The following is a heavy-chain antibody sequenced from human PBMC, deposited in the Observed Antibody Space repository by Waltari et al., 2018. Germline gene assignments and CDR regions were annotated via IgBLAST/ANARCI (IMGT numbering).Heavy chain of an antibody. J-gene: IGHJ6*02. D-gene: IGHD4-17*01. Sequence: EVQLVESGGGLVQPGGSLRLSCAASGFTFSSYSMNWVRQAPGKGLEWVSYISSSSSTIYYADSEKGRFAISRDNAKNSLYLQMNSRRAGDTAVYYCARDPPAVNHYYYYGMDVWGQGTTVTVSS. CDR1: GFTFSSYS. V-gene: IGHV3-48*01. CDR3: ARDPPAVNHYYYYGMDV. CDR2: ISSSSSTI.